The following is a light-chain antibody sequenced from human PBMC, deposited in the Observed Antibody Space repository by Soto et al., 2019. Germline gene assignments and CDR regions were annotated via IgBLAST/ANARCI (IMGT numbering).Light chain of an antibody. CDR2: DAS. CDR3: QQYNTYWT. CDR1: QSISSW. V-gene: IGKV1-5*01. Sequence: DIQMTQSPSTLSASVGDRVTITCRASQSISSWLAWYQQKPGKAPKLLIYDASSLESGVPSRFSGSGSGTEFTLTITNLQSDDFATYYCQQYNTYWTFGQGTKV. J-gene: IGKJ1*01.